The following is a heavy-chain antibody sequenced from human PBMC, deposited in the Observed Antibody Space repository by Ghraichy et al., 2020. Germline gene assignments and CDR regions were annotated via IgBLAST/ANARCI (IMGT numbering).Heavy chain of an antibody. V-gene: IGHV4-39*01. CDR1: GGSISSSSYY. D-gene: IGHD1-14*01. J-gene: IGHJ4*02. Sequence: SLTCTVSGGSISSSSYYWGWIRQPPGKGLEWIGSIYYSGDTYYNPSLKSRVTISVDTSKNQFSLKVSSVTAADTAVYYCARHSEHSRFDSWGQGTLVTVSS. CDR3: ARHSEHSRFDS. CDR2: IYYSGDT.